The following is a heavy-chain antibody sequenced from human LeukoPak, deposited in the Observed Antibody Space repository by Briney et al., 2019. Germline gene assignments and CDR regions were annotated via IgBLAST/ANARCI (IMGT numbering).Heavy chain of an antibody. CDR3: ARGPIAAAGDS. V-gene: IGHV1-18*01. D-gene: IGHD6-13*01. J-gene: IGHJ4*02. Sequence: VASVKVSCKASGYTFTSYGISWVRQAPGQGLEWMGWINANNGNTNYAQNLQGRVTMTTDTSTSTVYMELRSLKSDDTAVYYCARGPIAAAGDSWGQGTLVTVSS. CDR1: GYTFTSYG. CDR2: INANNGNT.